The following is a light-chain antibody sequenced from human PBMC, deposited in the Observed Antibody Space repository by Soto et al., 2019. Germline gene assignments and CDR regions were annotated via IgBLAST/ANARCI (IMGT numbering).Light chain of an antibody. J-gene: IGLJ3*02. CDR1: SSDVGGYNY. V-gene: IGLV2-11*01. CDR3: CSYTGSSFWV. CDR2: DVS. Sequence: QSALTQPRSVSGSPGQSVTISCTGTSSDVGGYNYVSWYQQHPGKAPQLMIYDVSKRPSGVPDRFSGSKSGNTASLTISWLQAEDEAVYYCCSYTGSSFWVFGGGTKVTVL.